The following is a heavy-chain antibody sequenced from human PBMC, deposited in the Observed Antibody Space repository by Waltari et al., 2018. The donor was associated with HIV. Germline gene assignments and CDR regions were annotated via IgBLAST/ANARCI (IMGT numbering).Heavy chain of an antibody. D-gene: IGHD2-15*01. V-gene: IGHV4-38-2*01. CDR3: ARGMDCSGGSCMYGY. J-gene: IGHJ4*02. CDR2: IYHRGSH. CDR1: GYSISSGYY. Sequence: QVQLQESGPGLVKPSETLSLTCAVSGYSISSGYYWGWIRQPPGKGLEWIGSIYHRGSHSYTPSLKSRVTKSVDTSKNQFSLKLSSVTAADTAVYYCARGMDCSGGSCMYGYWGQGTLVTVSS.